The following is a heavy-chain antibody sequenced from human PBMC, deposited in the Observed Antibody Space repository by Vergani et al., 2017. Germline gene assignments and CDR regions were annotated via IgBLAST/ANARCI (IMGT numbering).Heavy chain of an antibody. CDR1: GFSLTTYGMR. D-gene: IGHD3-22*01. J-gene: IGHJ4*02. V-gene: IGHV2-70*04. Sequence: QVTLKESGPALVKPTQTLTLTCTFSGFSLTTYGMRVSWIRQPPGKALEWLARSDWDDDTYYMTSLRTRLTSSKDTFKNQVALTMTNIDPVDTATYYCARTLSDSRGYYLDYWGQGTLVTVSS. CDR2: SDWDDDT. CDR3: ARTLSDSRGYYLDY.